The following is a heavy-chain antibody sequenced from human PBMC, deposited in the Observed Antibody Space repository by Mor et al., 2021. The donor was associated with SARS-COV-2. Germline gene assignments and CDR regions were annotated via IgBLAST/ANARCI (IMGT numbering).Heavy chain of an antibody. CDR2: IYYSGST. D-gene: IGHD3-22*01. CDR3: ARHFGDYYDSSGYYFDY. J-gene: IGHJ4*02. V-gene: IGHV4-59*08. Sequence: KGLEWIGYIYYSGSTNYNPSLKSRVTISVDTSKNQFSLKLSSVTAADTAVYYCARHFGDYYDSSGYYFDYWGQGTLVTV.